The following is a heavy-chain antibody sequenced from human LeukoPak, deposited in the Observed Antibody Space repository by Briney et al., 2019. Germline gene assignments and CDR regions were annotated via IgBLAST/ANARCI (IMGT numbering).Heavy chain of an antibody. J-gene: IGHJ5*02. CDR1: GFTFSSYW. CDR3: ARDSNYYDSSGPGWFDP. V-gene: IGHV3-7*01. CDR2: IKQEGSEK. Sequence: GGSLRLSCAASGFTFSSYWMSWVRQAPGKGLEWVANIKQEGSEKYYVDSVKGRFTISRDNAKNSLYLEMNRLRAEDTAVYYCARDSNYYDSSGPGWFDPWGQGTLVTVSS. D-gene: IGHD3-22*01.